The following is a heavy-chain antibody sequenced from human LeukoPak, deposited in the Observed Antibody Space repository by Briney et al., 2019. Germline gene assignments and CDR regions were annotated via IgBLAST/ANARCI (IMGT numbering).Heavy chain of an antibody. Sequence: SETLSLTCTVSGGSTSSSSYYWGWIRQPPGKGLEWIGSIFYSGSTYYNPSLKSRVTISVDTSKIQFSLKLSSVTAADTAVYYCARHETYYYYTRTSGAKGPRSPSP. CDR3: ARHETYYYYTRTS. V-gene: IGHV4-39*01. CDR1: GGSTSSSSYY. CDR2: IFYSGST. J-gene: IGHJ6*03.